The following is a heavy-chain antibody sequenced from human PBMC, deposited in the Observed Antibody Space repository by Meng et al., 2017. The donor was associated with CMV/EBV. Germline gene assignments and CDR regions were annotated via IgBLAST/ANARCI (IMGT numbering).Heavy chain of an antibody. D-gene: IGHD2-15*01. V-gene: IGHV4-34*01. CDR2: INHSGST. Sequence: QVQLQQWGAGLLKPLEHLSLTCAVYGGSFSGYYWSWIRQPPGKGLEWIGEINHSGSTNYNPSLKSRVTISVDTSKNQFSLKLSSVTAADTAVYYCASSLTYPDYWGQGTLVTVSS. CDR3: ASSLTYPDY. J-gene: IGHJ4*02. CDR1: GGSFSGYY.